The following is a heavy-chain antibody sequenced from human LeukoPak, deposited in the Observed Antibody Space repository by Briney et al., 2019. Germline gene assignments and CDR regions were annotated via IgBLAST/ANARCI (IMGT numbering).Heavy chain of an antibody. D-gene: IGHD6-19*01. J-gene: IGHJ4*02. CDR1: GFTFSSYA. CDR2: ISSDGGNR. CDR3: ARGRAVTGSTVIDY. Sequence: PGGSLRLSCAASGFTFSSYAMHWVRRAPGKALEWVATISSDGGNRYYSDSVKGRFTNSRDNSKNTLYLQMNSLRPEDTAVFHCARGRAVTGSTVIDYWGQGTLVTVSS. V-gene: IGHV3-30-3*01.